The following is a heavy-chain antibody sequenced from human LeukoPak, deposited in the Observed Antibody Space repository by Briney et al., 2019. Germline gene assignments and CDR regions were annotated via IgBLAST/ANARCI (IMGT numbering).Heavy chain of an antibody. D-gene: IGHD4-17*01. CDR2: ISSSSSYI. CDR1: GFTFSSYS. Sequence: PGGSLRLSCAASGFTFSSYSMNWVRQAPGKGLEWVSSISSSSSYIYYADSVKGRFTISRDNAKNSLYLQMNSLRAEDTAVYYCARARPNNFGDYPDFWGQGTLVSVSS. CDR3: ARARPNNFGDYPDF. V-gene: IGHV3-21*01. J-gene: IGHJ4*02.